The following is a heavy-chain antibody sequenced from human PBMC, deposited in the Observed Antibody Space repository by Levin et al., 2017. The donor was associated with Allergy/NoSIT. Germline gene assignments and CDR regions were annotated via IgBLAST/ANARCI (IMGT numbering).Heavy chain of an antibody. V-gene: IGHV4-38-2*02. J-gene: IGHJ5*02. CDR2: MYQTGTT. Sequence: PSETLSLNCSVSGYAISSGYYWGWFRQPPGKGLEWVGSMYQTGTTYYNPSLKSRVTIFPDTSNNQFSLRLRSVTAADTAVYYCARGKTDRNWYDPWAQGILVTVSS. D-gene: IGHD2/OR15-2a*01. CDR3: ARGKTDRNWYDP. CDR1: GYAISSGYY.